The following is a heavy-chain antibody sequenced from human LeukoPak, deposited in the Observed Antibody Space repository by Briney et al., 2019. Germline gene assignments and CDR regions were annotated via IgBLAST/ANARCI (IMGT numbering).Heavy chain of an antibody. CDR3: ARAYGGSLLGYFDY. V-gene: IGHV4-4*07. Sequence: SETLSLTCTVSGGSISSYYWSWIRQPAGKGLEWIGRIYTSGSTNYNPSLKSRVTISVDKSKNQFSLKLSSVTVADTAVYYCARAYGGSLLGYFDYWGQGTLVTVSS. CDR2: IYTSGST. D-gene: IGHD1-26*01. J-gene: IGHJ4*02. CDR1: GGSISSYY.